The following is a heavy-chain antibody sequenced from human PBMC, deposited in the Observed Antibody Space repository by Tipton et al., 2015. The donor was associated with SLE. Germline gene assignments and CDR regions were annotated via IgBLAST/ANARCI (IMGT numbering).Heavy chain of an antibody. CDR3: AREGDNYYDGSGYPYYFDY. D-gene: IGHD3-22*01. CDR1: GFTFSSYG. V-gene: IGHV3-33*01. CDR2: IWYDGSNK. Sequence: SLRLSCAASGFTFSSYGMHWVRQAPGKGLEWVAVIWYDGSNKYYADSVKGRFTISRDNSKNTLYLQMNSLRAEDTAVYYCAREGDNYYDGSGYPYYFDYWGQGTLVTVSS. J-gene: IGHJ4*02.